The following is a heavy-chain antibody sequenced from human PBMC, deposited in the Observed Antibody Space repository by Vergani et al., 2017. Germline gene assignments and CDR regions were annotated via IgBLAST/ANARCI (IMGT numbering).Heavy chain of an antibody. V-gene: IGHV1-46*01. Sequence: QVQLVQSGAEVKKPGASVKVSCKASGYTFTSYYMHWVRQAPGQGLEWMGIINPSGGSTSYAQKFQGRVTMTRDTSTSTVYMELSRLRSEDTAVYYCARGGYGGYVPREYYFDYWGQGTLVTVSS. CDR3: ARGGYGGYVPREYYFDY. D-gene: IGHD5-12*01. CDR2: INPSGGST. CDR1: GYTFTSYY. J-gene: IGHJ4*02.